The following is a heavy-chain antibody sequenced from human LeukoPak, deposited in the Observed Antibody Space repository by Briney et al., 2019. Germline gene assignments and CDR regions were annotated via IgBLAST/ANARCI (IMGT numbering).Heavy chain of an antibody. CDR3: ARAHQNVDTAMAPTYYYDSSGYFFDY. CDR2: LSYDGSIK. CDR1: RFTSTSYG. J-gene: IGHJ4*02. D-gene: IGHD3-22*01. Sequence: GSLRLSCAPSRFTSTSYGMHSVREAPGTELGWVAVLSYDGSIKYYADSVKDRFHIFRDKCKHTLYLQMNSLRAEDTADYYGARAHQNVDTAMAPTYYYDSSGYFFDYWGQGTLVTVSS. V-gene: IGHV3-33*05.